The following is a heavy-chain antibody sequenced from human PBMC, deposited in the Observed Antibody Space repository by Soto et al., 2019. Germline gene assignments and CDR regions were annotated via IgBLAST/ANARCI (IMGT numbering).Heavy chain of an antibody. D-gene: IGHD2-2*01. Sequence: AVGSLRLSCASSVFTFSSYSMNWVRHSPGKWLEWVSSISSSSSYIYYADSVKGRFTISRDNAKNSLYLQMNSLRAEDTAVYYCARDLNVVVPAAIRTSNHNWFEPWGQGTLVSVSS. CDR3: ARDLNVVVPAAIRTSNHNWFEP. CDR2: ISSSSSYI. CDR1: VFTFSSYS. J-gene: IGHJ5*02. V-gene: IGHV3-21*01.